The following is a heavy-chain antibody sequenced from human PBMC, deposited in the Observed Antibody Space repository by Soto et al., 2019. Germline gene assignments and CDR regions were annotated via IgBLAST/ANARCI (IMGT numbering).Heavy chain of an antibody. CDR3: ASPRALYCYYGMDV. Sequence: QVQLVQSGAEVKKPGSSVKVSCKASGGTFSSYAISWVRQAPGQGLEWMGGIIPIFGTANYAQKFQGRVTITADESTSTAYMELRRMRYEDTAVDYCASPRALYCYYGMDVWGQGSPVTACS. CDR2: IIPIFGTA. J-gene: IGHJ6*01. CDR1: GGTFSSYA. V-gene: IGHV1-69*01. D-gene: IGHD3-10*01.